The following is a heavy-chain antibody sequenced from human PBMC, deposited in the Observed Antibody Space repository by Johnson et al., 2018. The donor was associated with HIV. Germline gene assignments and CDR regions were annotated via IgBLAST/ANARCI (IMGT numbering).Heavy chain of an antibody. CDR2: ISSSDSSI. J-gene: IGHJ3*02. D-gene: IGHD2-21*01. CDR1: GFTFKDHY. V-gene: IGHV3-11*01. Sequence: QVQLVESGGGLVKPGGSLRLSCVASGFTFKDHYMSWIRQAPGKGLEWVSYISSSDSSIYYADSVKGRFTISRDNAKNSLHLQMNSLRDEDTGLYYCVKVGRIVVAIGNDAFDIWGQGTMVTVSS. CDR3: VKVGRIVVAIGNDAFDI.